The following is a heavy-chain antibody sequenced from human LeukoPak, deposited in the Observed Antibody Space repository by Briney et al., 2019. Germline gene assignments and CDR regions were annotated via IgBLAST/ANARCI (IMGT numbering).Heavy chain of an antibody. CDR3: AKPSKYGNFFDY. D-gene: IGHD2-2*01. CDR1: GFPFSRNS. J-gene: IGHJ4*02. CDR2: ISSGGVDT. Sequence: GGSLRLSCAVSGFPFSRNSMSWVRKAPGKGLEWISAISSGGVDTSYADSVQGRFIVSRDISKNTLYLQMDSLRADDTAVYYCAKPSKYGNFFDYWGQGTLVTVSS. V-gene: IGHV3-23*01.